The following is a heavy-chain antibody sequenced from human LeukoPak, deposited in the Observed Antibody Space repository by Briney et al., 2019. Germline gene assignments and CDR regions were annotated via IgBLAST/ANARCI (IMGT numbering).Heavy chain of an antibody. CDR1: RFIFSNYA. CDR2: ISGSGGGI. V-gene: IGHV3-23*01. CDR3: AKGPRIDY. J-gene: IGHJ4*02. Sequence: PGGSLRLSCAASRFIFSNYAMNWVRQAPGKGLEWVSVISGSGGGIYYADSVKGRVTISRDNSKNTLYLQMNSLRAEDTAIYYCAKGPRIDYWGQGTLVTVSS.